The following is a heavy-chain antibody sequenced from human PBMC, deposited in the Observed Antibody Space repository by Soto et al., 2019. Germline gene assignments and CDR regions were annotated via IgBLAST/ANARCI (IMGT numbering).Heavy chain of an antibody. CDR3: ARRGYGSRWPNVYMDV. CDR1: GFTFSTYV. V-gene: IGHV3-64*01. Sequence: EAQLVESGGGLVQPGGSLRLSCAASGFTFSTYVMHWVRQATGKRLEYVSGISNNGAHTDYAKSVKGRFTISRDNSENTLYLQMGSLRAEDMALYYCARRGYGSRWPNVYMDVWGKGTTVTVSS. CDR2: ISNNGAHT. D-gene: IGHD6-13*01. J-gene: IGHJ6*03.